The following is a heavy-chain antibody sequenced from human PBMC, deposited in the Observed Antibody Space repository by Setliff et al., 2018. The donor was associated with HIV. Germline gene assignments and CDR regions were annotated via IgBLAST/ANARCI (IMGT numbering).Heavy chain of an antibody. V-gene: IGHV3-23*01. J-gene: IGHJ3*02. CDR1: GFTFSSYA. CDR3: AKDPSITMTIVIITPSFDI. CDR2: ISGSGDST. Sequence: GGSLSLSCAASGFTFSSYAMSWVRQAPGKGLEWVSVISGSGDSTYYADSVKGRFTISRDNSKNTLYLQMNSLRAEDTAVYYCAKDPSITMTIVIITPSFDIWGQGTMVTVSS. D-gene: IGHD3-22*01.